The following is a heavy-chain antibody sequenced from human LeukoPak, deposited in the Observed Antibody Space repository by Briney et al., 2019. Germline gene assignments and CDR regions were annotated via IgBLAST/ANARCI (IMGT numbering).Heavy chain of an antibody. CDR1: GYTFSGSY. D-gene: IGHD3-22*01. V-gene: IGHV1-2*02. CDR2: INPDAGGT. CDR3: ARGHDRTADY. J-gene: IGHJ4*02. Sequence: ASVKVSCKASGYTFSGSYMHWVRQAPGQGLEWMGWINPDAGGTNYAQKFQGRVTMTRDTSISTAYMELRRLKSDDTAVYYCARGHDRTADYWGQGTLVTVSS.